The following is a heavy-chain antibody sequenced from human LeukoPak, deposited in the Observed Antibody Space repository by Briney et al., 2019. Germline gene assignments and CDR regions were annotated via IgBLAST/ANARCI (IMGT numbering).Heavy chain of an antibody. V-gene: IGHV3-30*18. CDR2: ISYDGSNK. CDR1: GFTFSSYG. CDR3: AKGQQLGAE. D-gene: IGHD6-13*01. Sequence: GRSLRLSCAASGFTFSSYGMHWVRQAPGKGLEWVAVISYDGSNKYYADSVKGRFTITRDNSKNTLYLQMSSLRAEDTAVYYCAKGQQLGAEWGQGTLVTVSS. J-gene: IGHJ4*02.